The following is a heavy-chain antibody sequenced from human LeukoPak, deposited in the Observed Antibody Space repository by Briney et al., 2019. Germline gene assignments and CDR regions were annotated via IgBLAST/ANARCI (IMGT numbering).Heavy chain of an antibody. CDR2: ISGYNGNT. CDR1: GYTFTSYG. Sequence: EASVQVSCKASGYTFTSYGISWVRQAPGQGLEWMGWISGYNGNTNYAQKLQGRVTLTTDTSTSTAYMELWSLRSDDTAVYYCARDPRIAAAGLYNYYGMDVWGQGTTVTVSS. CDR3: ARDPRIAAAGLYNYYGMDV. V-gene: IGHV1-18*01. J-gene: IGHJ6*02. D-gene: IGHD6-13*01.